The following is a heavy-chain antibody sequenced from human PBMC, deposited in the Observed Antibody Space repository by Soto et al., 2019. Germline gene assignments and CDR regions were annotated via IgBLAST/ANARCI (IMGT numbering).Heavy chain of an antibody. V-gene: IGHV4-4*02. J-gene: IGHJ4*02. Sequence: SETLSLTCTVSGGSISGPFWRNWVRKPPGKGLEWIGEIYHSGTTNYNPSLKSRLTISVDKSKNQFSLTLRSVTAADTALYYCARDIVGVTDYWGQGALVTVSS. D-gene: IGHD2-21*02. CDR2: IYHSGTT. CDR3: ARDIVGVTDY. CDR1: GGSISGPFW.